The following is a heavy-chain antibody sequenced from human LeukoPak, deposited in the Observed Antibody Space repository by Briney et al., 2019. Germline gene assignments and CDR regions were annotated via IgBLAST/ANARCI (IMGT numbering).Heavy chain of an antibody. J-gene: IGHJ4*02. D-gene: IGHD5-24*01. Sequence: SQTLSLTCAISGDSVSSNSVAWNWIRQSPSRGLEWLGRTYYRSKWYDDYALSVKSRMTVTPDTSKNQFSLQLNSVTPEDTALYYWARGYNYALDYWGQGTLVTVSS. CDR3: ARGYNYALDY. V-gene: IGHV6-1*01. CDR1: GDSVSSNSVA. CDR2: TYYRSKWYD.